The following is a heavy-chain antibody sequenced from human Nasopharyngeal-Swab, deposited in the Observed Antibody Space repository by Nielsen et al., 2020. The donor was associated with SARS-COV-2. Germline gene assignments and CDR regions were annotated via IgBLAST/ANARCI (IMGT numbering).Heavy chain of an antibody. D-gene: IGHD3-10*01. CDR2: IRSKANSYAT. V-gene: IGHV3-73*01. J-gene: IGHJ4*02. CDR3: TGGVTMVRH. Sequence: GGSLRLSCAAPGFNFSGSAMHWVRQASGKGLEWVGRIRSKANSYATAYAASVKGRFTISRDDSKNTAYLQMNSLKTEDTAVYYCTGGVTMVRHWGQGTLVTVSS. CDR1: GFNFSGSA.